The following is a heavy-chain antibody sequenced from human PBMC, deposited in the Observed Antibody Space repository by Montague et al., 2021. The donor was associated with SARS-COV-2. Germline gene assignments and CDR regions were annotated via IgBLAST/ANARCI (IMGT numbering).Heavy chain of an antibody. Sequence: PALVKPSKTLTLTCTFSGFSLSTSGMCVSWIRQPPGKALEWLAVIDWDDDKSYSTSLKTRLTISKDTSKNQVVLTMTNMDPVDTATYYCARMPDQVWLDYWGQGTLVTVSS. CDR2: IDWDDDK. CDR3: ARMPDQVWLDY. D-gene: IGHD5-18*01. CDR1: GFSLSTSGMC. V-gene: IGHV2-70*01. J-gene: IGHJ4*02.